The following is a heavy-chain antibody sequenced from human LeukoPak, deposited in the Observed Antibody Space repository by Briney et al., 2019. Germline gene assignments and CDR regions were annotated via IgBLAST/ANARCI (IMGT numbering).Heavy chain of an antibody. CDR3: ARVRQDYYDSSGSDAFDI. V-gene: IGHV4-34*01. CDR2: INHSGGT. CDR1: GGSFSGYS. Sequence: PSETLSLTCAVYGGSFSGYSWNWIRQPPVKGLGWIGEINHSGGTNYNPSLKSRVTISVDTSKNQFSLKLSSVTAADTAVYYCARVRQDYYDSSGSDAFDIWGQGTMVTVSS. J-gene: IGHJ3*02. D-gene: IGHD3-22*01.